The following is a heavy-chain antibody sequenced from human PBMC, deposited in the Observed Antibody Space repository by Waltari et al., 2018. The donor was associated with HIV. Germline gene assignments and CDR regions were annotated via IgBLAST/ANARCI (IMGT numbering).Heavy chain of an antibody. J-gene: IGHJ4*02. CDR1: GYTFTSYN. D-gene: IGHD1-26*01. Sequence: QVQLVQSGAEVKKPGASVKVSCKASGYTFTSYNIYWVRQAPGQGLEWMGCRNPNTGDTAYAQKFQGRVTMTRNTSMSTAYMELSSLRSEDTAVYYCARVRRPSGSYYLSYWGQGTLVTVSS. CDR2: RNPNTGDT. V-gene: IGHV1-8*01. CDR3: ARVRRPSGSYYLSY.